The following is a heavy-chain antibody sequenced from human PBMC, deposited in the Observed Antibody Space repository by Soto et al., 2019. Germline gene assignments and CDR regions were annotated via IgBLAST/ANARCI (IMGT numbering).Heavy chain of an antibody. Sequence: GGSLRLSCAASGFTFSIYGMHWVRHAPGKGLEWVAVISYDGSNKYYADSVKGRFTISRDNSKNTLYLQMNSLRAEDTAVYYCARSKTLNTAMVSWGQGTLVTVSS. CDR1: GFTFSIYG. CDR2: ISYDGSNK. CDR3: ARSKTLNTAMVS. D-gene: IGHD5-18*01. J-gene: IGHJ5*02. V-gene: IGHV3-30*03.